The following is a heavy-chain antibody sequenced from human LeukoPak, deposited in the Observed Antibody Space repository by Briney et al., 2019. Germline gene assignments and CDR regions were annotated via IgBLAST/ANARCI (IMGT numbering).Heavy chain of an antibody. CDR1: GGSISSYY. CDR2: IYYSGST. D-gene: IGHD4-17*01. CDR3: ARVLAVTSAFDI. V-gene: IGHV4-59*08. J-gene: IGHJ3*02. Sequence: SETLSLTCTVSGGSISSYYWSWIRQPPGKGLEWIGYIYYSGSTNYNPSLKSRVTISVDTSKNQFSLKLSSVTAADTAVYYCARVLAVTSAFDIWGQGTMVTVYS.